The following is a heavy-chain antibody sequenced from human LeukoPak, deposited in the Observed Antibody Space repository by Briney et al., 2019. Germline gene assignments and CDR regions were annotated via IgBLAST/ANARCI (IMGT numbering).Heavy chain of an antibody. V-gene: IGHV2-5*02. CDR2: IYWDDEK. CDR3: AHIADYCSGGSCYSDY. D-gene: IGHD2-15*01. CDR1: GFSLSTHGMG. J-gene: IGHJ4*02. Sequence: SGPTLVNPTQTLTLTCTFSGFSLSTHGMGVGWIRQPPGKALEWLALIYWDDEKRYSPSLKSRLTITKDTSKNQVVLTMTNMDPVDTATYYCAHIADYCSGGSCYSDYWGQGTLVTVSS.